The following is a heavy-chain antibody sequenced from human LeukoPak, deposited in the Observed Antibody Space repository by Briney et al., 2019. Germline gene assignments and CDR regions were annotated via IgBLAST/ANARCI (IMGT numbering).Heavy chain of an antibody. Sequence: ASVKVSCKASGYTFTSYAISWVRQAPGQGLEWMGGIIPIFGTANYAQKFQGRVTITADESTSTAYMELSSLRSEDTAVYYCARVATARVFDYWGQGTLVTVSS. CDR2: IIPIFGTA. CDR1: GYTFTSYA. D-gene: IGHD5-18*01. J-gene: IGHJ4*02. V-gene: IGHV1-69*13. CDR3: ARVATARVFDY.